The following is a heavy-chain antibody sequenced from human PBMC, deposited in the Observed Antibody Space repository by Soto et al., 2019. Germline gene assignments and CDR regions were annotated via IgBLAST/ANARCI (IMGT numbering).Heavy chain of an antibody. CDR1: GGSISSYY. D-gene: IGHD5-18*01. CDR3: ARVEYSYGSNWFDP. J-gene: IGHJ5*02. CDR2: IYYSGST. Sequence: SETLSLTCTVSGGSISSYYWSWIRQPPGKGLEWIGYIYYSGSTNYNPSLKSRVTISVDTSKNQFSLKLSSVTAADTAVYYCARVEYSYGSNWFDPWGQGTLVTVSS. V-gene: IGHV4-59*12.